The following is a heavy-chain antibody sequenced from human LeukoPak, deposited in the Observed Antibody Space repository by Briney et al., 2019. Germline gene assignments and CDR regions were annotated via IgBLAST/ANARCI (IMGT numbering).Heavy chain of an antibody. D-gene: IGHD2-15*01. CDR1: GFTFSSYG. V-gene: IGHV3-30*18. J-gene: IGHJ6*02. CDR3: AKDLYLQYCRGSACYLNYYNMDV. CDR2: ISYDGSNK. Sequence: RGSLRLSCAASGFTFSSYGMHWVRQAPGKGLEWVAVISYDGSNKYYADSVKGRFTISRDNSKNTLYLQMNGLRAEDTAVYYCAKDLYLQYCRGSACYLNYYNMDVWGQGTTVAVSS.